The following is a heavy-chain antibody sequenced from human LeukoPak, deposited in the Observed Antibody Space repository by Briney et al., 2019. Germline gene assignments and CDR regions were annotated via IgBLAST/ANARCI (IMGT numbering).Heavy chain of an antibody. CDR3: ARARTNYYGSGSYVPYGMDV. Sequence: GGSLRLSCAASGFTFSSYDMHWVRQATGKGLEWVSAIGTAGDTYYPGSVKGRFTISRENAKNSLYLQMNSLRAGDTAVYYCARARTNYYGSGSYVPYGMDVWGQGTTVTVSS. V-gene: IGHV3-13*01. CDR1: GFTFSSYD. CDR2: IGTAGDT. D-gene: IGHD3-10*01. J-gene: IGHJ6*02.